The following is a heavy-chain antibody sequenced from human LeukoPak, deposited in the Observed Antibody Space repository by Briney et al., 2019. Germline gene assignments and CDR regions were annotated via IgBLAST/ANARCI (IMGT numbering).Heavy chain of an antibody. Sequence: PGGSLRLSYAASGFTFSDHYMDWLRQAPGKGLEWVGRTRNKANSYTTEYAASVKGRFTVSRDASKNSLHLQMNSLKTEDTAVYYCAKVGTSSWYVDSRYFDYWGQGTLVTVSS. J-gene: IGHJ4*02. V-gene: IGHV3-72*01. D-gene: IGHD6-13*01. CDR2: TRNKANSYTT. CDR1: GFTFSDHY. CDR3: AKVGTSSWYVDSRYFDY.